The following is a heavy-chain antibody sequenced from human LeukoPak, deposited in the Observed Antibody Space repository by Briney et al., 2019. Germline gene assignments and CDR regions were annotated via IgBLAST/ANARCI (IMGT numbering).Heavy chain of an antibody. CDR1: GFTFSSYS. CDR2: ISSSSSYI. D-gene: IGHD6-19*01. Sequence: KTGGSLRLSCAASGFTFSSYSMNWVRQAPGKGLEWVSSISSSSSYIYYADSVKGRFTISRDNAKNSLYLQMNSLRAEDTAVYYCARDPSSGWYSTNLGYPPYYFDYWGQGTLVTVSS. J-gene: IGHJ4*02. V-gene: IGHV3-21*01. CDR3: ARDPSSGWYSTNLGYPPYYFDY.